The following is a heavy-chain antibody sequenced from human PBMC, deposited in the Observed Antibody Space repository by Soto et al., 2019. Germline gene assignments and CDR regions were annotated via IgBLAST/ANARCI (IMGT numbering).Heavy chain of an antibody. CDR1: GGSLGSSGYY. V-gene: IGHV4-39*01. Sequence: SETLSLTCTVSGGSLGSSGYYWGWIRQSPGKGLEWIGNIYYSGNTFYNPSLKSRVTISVDTSKNQIYLHLSAVTAADTAIFYCASIAAPGTTHFDFWGQGTLVTVSS. D-gene: IGHD6-13*01. CDR3: ASIAAPGTTHFDF. J-gene: IGHJ4*02. CDR2: IYYSGNT.